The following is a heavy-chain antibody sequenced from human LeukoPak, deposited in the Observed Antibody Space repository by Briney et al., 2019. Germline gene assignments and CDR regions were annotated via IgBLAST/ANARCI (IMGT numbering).Heavy chain of an antibody. V-gene: IGHV3-30-3*01. Sequence: PGRSLRLSCAASGFTFSSYAMHWVRQAPGKGLEWVAVISCDGSNKYYADSVKGRFTISRDNSKNTLYLQMNSLRAEDTAVYYCTSHTGTGDAFRPFHIWGQGTMVTVSS. J-gene: IGHJ3*02. CDR2: ISCDGSNK. D-gene: IGHD2-21*02. CDR3: TSHTGTGDAFRPFHI. CDR1: GFTFSSYA.